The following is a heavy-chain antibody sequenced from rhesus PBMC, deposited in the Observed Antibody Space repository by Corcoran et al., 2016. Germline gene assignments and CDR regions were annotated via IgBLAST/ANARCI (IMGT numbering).Heavy chain of an antibody. CDR3: ARGSAGTVLFDY. J-gene: IGHJ4*01. CDR2: ISYSWST. D-gene: IGHD5-24*01. Sequence: QLQLQESGPGLVKPSETLSLTCAVSGYSISSGYGWSWIRQPPGKGLEWIGYISYSWSTSYNPSLTSRVTIARDTSKNQFSLKLSYVTAADTAVYYCARGSAGTVLFDYWGQGVLVTVSS. CDR1: GYSISSGYG. V-gene: IGHV4-122*02.